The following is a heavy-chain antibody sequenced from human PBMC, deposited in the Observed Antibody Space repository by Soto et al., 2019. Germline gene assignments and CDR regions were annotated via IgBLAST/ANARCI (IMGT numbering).Heavy chain of an antibody. CDR2: ISSSSSYI. D-gene: IGHD5-18*01. CDR3: AREGDMDTAMAH. CDR1: GFTFSSYS. Sequence: EVQLVESGGGLVKPGGSLRLSCAASGFTFSSYSMNWVRQAPGKGLEWVSSISSSSSYIYYADSVKGRFTISRDNAKNSLYLQMNSLRAEDTAVYYCAREGDMDTAMAHWGQGTLVTVSS. J-gene: IGHJ4*02. V-gene: IGHV3-21*01.